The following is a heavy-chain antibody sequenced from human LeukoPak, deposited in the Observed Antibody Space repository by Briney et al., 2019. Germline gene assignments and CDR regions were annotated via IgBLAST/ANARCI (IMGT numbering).Heavy chain of an antibody. D-gene: IGHD3-3*01. V-gene: IGHV4-59*01. CDR3: VRDRTTIFGVAYYFDY. CDR2: IYYSGST. CDR1: GCSISSYY. Sequence: SETLSLTCTVSGCSISSYYWSWVRQAPGKGLEWVGYIYYSGSTNNNPSLKRGVTITVSTSKNQFSLRLSSVTAADTAVYYCVRDRTTIFGVAYYFDYWGQGTLVTVSS. J-gene: IGHJ4*02.